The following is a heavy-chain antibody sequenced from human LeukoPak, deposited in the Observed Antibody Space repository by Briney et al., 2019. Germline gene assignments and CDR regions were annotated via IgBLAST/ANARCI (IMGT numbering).Heavy chain of an antibody. D-gene: IGHD3-3*01. V-gene: IGHV3-30*02. CDR2: IESNGNVR. CDR1: GFSVNNYG. CDR3: AKDFWRDSPD. Sequence: GGSLRLSCAVSGFSVNNYGMHWVRQAPGKGLEWVSFIESNGNVRYYADSAKGRFTISRDNSKNTLYLQMNSLRAEDTALYYCAKDFWRDSPDWGQGTLVTVSS. J-gene: IGHJ4*02.